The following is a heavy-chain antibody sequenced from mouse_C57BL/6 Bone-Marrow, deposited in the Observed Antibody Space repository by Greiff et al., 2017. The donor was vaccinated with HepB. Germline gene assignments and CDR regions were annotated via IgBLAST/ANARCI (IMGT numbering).Heavy chain of an antibody. CDR1: GYAFSSYW. V-gene: IGHV1-80*01. Sequence: QVQLQQSGAELVKPGASVKISCKASGYAFSSYWMNWVKQRPGKGREWIGQIYPGDGDTNYNGKFKGKATMTEDKYSSTAYMQLRSLTSEDSAVYFCARGGYYSNYVYFDVWGTGTTVTVSS. D-gene: IGHD2-5*01. CDR2: IYPGDGDT. CDR3: ARGGYYSNYVYFDV. J-gene: IGHJ1*03.